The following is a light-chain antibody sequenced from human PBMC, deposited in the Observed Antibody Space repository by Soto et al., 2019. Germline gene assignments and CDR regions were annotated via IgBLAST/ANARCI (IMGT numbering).Light chain of an antibody. CDR3: QQSYSDPLT. V-gene: IGKV1-39*01. J-gene: IGKJ5*01. Sequence: DIQMTQSPSSLSASVGDRVTITCRASQSISSYLNWYQQRPGKAPNLLIYAASSLQSGVPSRFSGSGSGTDFTLTINSLQPEDFATYYGQQSYSDPLTFGQGTRLEIK. CDR1: QSISSY. CDR2: AAS.